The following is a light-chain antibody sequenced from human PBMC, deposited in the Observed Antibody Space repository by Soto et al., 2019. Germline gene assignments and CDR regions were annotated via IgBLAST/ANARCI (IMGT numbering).Light chain of an antibody. J-gene: IGKJ1*01. Sequence: DIQMTQSPSTLSASVGDRVTITCRASQSITDWLAWYQQKPGKAPKFLIYKASNLEGGVPRIFSGTGSGTEFTLTISSVQAVVFANDYYQYGDDYSWTFGQGTKVQIK. CDR3: QYGDDYSWT. CDR2: KAS. V-gene: IGKV1-5*03. CDR1: QSITDW.